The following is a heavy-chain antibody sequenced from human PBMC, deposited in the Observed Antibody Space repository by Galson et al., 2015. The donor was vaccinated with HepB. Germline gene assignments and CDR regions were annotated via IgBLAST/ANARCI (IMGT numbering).Heavy chain of an antibody. Sequence: SVKVSCKASGYTFTKYYMHWVRQAPGQGLEWMGIFNPNNGNKKFAPKFQGRVAYTRDTSTSTVYMELSSLRSEDTALYYCARDVWFGDRFYYNGMDVWGQGTTVTVSS. CDR1: GYTFTKYY. D-gene: IGHD3-10*01. CDR3: ARDVWFGDRFYYNGMDV. J-gene: IGHJ6*02. V-gene: IGHV1-46*03. CDR2: FNPNNGNK.